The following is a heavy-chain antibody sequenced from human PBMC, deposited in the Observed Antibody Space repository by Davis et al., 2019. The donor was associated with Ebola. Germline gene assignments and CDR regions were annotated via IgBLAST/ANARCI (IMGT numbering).Heavy chain of an antibody. CDR1: GFTFSSYS. V-gene: IGHV3-21*04. J-gene: IGHJ4*02. D-gene: IGHD2-15*01. Sequence: GGSLRLSCAASGFTFSSYSMNWVRQAPGKGLEWVSSIISSRSYIYYADSVKGRFTISRDNAKNSLYLQMNSLRAEDTAVYYCAKGGDIVVVVAATPSVSYFDYWGQGTLVTVSS. CDR3: AKGGDIVVVVAATPSVSYFDY. CDR2: IISSRSYI.